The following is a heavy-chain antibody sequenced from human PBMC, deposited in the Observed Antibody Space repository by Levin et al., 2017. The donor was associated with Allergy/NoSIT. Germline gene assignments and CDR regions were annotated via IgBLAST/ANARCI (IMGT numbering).Heavy chain of an antibody. CDR1: GFTFSSYE. D-gene: IGHD2-2*01. CDR2: ISSSGSTI. Sequence: GGSLRLSCAASGFTFSSYEMNWVRQAPGKGLEWVSYISSSGSTIYYADSVKGRFTISRDNAKNSLYLQMNSLRAEDTAVYYCATVGYCSSTSCYPTGDTAMPDYYYYGMDVWGQGTTVTVSS. V-gene: IGHV3-48*03. J-gene: IGHJ6*02. CDR3: ATVGYCSSTSCYPTGDTAMPDYYYYGMDV.